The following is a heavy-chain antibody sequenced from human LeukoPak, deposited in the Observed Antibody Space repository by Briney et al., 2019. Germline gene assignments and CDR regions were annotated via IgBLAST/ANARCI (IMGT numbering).Heavy chain of an antibody. CDR2: ISGSGGST. V-gene: IGHV3-23*01. CDR1: GFTFSNYA. J-gene: IGHJ4*02. Sequence: GGSLRLSCAASGFTFSNYAMSWVRQAPGKGLEWVSGISGSGGSTYYTDSVKGRFTISRDTSKNTLYLQMNSLRAEDTAVYYCARDLVTVVRGVILTADYWGQGILVTVSS. D-gene: IGHD3-10*01. CDR3: ARDLVTVVRGVILTADY.